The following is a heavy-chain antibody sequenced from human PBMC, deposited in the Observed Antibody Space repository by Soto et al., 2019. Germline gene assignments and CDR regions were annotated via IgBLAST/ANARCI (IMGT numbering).Heavy chain of an antibody. D-gene: IGHD6-19*01. CDR1: GLTFSSYA. J-gene: IGHJ3*02. Sequence: EVQLLESGGGLVQPGGSLRLSCEASGLTFSSYAMSWVRQAPGKGLEWVSGITGSGDTPYYADSVKGRFTISRDNSKNTLYLQMNSLRAEDTAVYYCAKAVAVLVMRGDGFDIWGQGTMVTVSS. CDR3: AKAVAVLVMRGDGFDI. CDR2: ITGSGDTP. V-gene: IGHV3-23*01.